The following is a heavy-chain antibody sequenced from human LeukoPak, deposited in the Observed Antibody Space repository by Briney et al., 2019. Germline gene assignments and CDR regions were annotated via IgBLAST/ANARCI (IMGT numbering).Heavy chain of an antibody. CDR3: VRGGSLGIVPFDY. Sequence: PSETLSLTCTVSGGSISSSSYYWGWIRQPPGKGLEWIGSIYYSGSTYYNPSLASRVTISVDTSKNQFSLRFNSMTAADTAVYYCVRGGSLGIVPFDYWGPGFLVTVSS. D-gene: IGHD7-27*01. CDR1: GGSISSSSYY. V-gene: IGHV4-39*07. CDR2: IYYSGST. J-gene: IGHJ4*02.